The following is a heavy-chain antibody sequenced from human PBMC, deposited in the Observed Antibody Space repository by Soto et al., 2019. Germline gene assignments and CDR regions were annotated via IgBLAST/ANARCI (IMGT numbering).Heavy chain of an antibody. CDR2: ISGSGGTT. Sequence: GGSLRLSCAASGFTFSSYAMSWVRQAPGKGLEWVSGISGSGGTTYYADSVKGRFTISRDNSKNTLYLQVSSLRSEDTAVYYCVRGLASGDYWGQGTLVTVSS. J-gene: IGHJ4*02. D-gene: IGHD6-6*01. V-gene: IGHV3-23*01. CDR1: GFTFSSYA. CDR3: VRGLASGDY.